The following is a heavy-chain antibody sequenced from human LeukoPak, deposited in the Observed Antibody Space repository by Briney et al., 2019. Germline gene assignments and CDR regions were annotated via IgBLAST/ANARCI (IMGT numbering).Heavy chain of an antibody. CDR3: AKRGVVIRVILVGFHKEAYYFDS. D-gene: IGHD3-22*01. CDR2: ISDTDWRT. V-gene: IGHV3-23*01. Sequence: GGPLTLPCAVSRLTLSNHGMTWLRQSTGKGLEWFACISDTDWRTKYADSVKGRFTISRDNPKNTLCLQMNSLRAEDTAVYFCAKRGVVIRVILVGFHKEAYYFDSWGQGALVTVSS. J-gene: IGHJ4*02. CDR1: RLTLSNHG.